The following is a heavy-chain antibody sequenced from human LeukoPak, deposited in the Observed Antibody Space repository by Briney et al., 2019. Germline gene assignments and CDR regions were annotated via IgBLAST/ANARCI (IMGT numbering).Heavy chain of an antibody. CDR2: IKSDGNT. J-gene: IGHJ3*02. D-gene: IGHD3-10*01. CDR3: LLWQSDNDAFDI. V-gene: IGHV3-74*03. Sequence: PGGSLRLSCAASGFTFSMGWMHWVRQVPGKGLDWVSVIKSDGNTVYADSVKGRFTISRDNAKNTLYLQMNSLRAEDTAVYYCLLWQSDNDAFDIWGQGTMVTVSS. CDR1: GFTFSMGW.